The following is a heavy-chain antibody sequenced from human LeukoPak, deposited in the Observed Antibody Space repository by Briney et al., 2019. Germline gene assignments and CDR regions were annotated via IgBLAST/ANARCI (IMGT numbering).Heavy chain of an antibody. D-gene: IGHD3-3*01. CDR3: ARDAFWSGRGYFDY. CDR2: IYSGGST. CDR1: GFTFSSYG. J-gene: IGHJ4*02. Sequence: GGSLRLSCAASGFTFSSYGMSWVRQAPGKGLEWVSVIYSGGSTYYADSVKGRFTISRDNSKNTLYLQMNSLRAEDTAVYYCARDAFWSGRGYFDYWGQGTLVTVSS. V-gene: IGHV3-53*01.